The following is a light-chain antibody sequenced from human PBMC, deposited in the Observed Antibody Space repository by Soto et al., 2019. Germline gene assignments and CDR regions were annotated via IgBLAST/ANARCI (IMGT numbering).Light chain of an antibody. CDR2: AAS. J-gene: IGKJ3*01. Sequence: EIQMTQSPSSLSASVGDRVSITCRASQGINNYLAWYQQKPGKVPKLLIYAASTLQSGVPSRFSGSGSGTDFTLTINSLQPEDAATYYCQNHHSAPFTFGPGTKVDIK. V-gene: IGKV1-27*01. CDR1: QGINNY. CDR3: QNHHSAPFT.